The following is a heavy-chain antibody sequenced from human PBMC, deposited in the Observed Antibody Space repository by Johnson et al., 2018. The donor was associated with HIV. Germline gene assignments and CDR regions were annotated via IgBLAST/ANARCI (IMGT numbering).Heavy chain of an antibody. Sequence: QVKLVESGGGVVHPGRSLRLSCAATGFTFTSYGMHWVRQAPGKGLEWVAVIWYDGSNEYYADSVKGRFTISRDNSKNTLYLQMNRLRAEDTAVYYCTTGSVVVAATLWWVAFDIWGQGTMVTVSS. CDR3: TTGSVVVAATLWWVAFDI. CDR1: GFTFTSYG. J-gene: IGHJ3*02. D-gene: IGHD2-15*01. CDR2: IWYDGSNE. V-gene: IGHV3-33*01.